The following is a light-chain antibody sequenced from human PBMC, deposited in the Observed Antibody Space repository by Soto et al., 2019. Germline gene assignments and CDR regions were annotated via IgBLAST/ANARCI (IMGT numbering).Light chain of an antibody. Sequence: QAVVTQPPSASGTPGQRVTISCSGSSSNIGSNTVNWYQQLPGAAPKLLIYSNDQRPSGVPDRFSGSKSGTSASLAISGLQSEDEADYYCVAWDDSLNHVVIGGGTKLTVL. CDR1: SSNIGSNT. J-gene: IGLJ2*01. V-gene: IGLV1-44*01. CDR2: SND. CDR3: VAWDDSLNHVV.